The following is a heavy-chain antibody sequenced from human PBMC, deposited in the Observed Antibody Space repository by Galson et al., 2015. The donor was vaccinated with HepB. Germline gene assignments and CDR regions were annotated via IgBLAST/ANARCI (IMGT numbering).Heavy chain of an antibody. CDR1: GYTLTELS. V-gene: IGHV1-24*01. CDR3: ATEGRYYGSGSYTFDY. CDR2: FDPEDGET. Sequence: SVKVSCKVSGYTLTELSMHWVRQAPGKGLEWMGDFDPEDGETIYAQKFQGRVTMTEDTSTDTAYMELSSLRSEDTAVYYCATEGRYYGSGSYTFDYWGQGTLVTVSS. J-gene: IGHJ4*02. D-gene: IGHD3-10*01.